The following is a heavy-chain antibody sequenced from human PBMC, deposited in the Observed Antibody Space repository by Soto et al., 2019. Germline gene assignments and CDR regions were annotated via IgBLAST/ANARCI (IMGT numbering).Heavy chain of an antibody. Sequence: GGSLRLSCTASGFTFGDYAMSWVRQAPGKGLEWVGFIRSKAYGGTTEYAASVKGRFTISRDDSKSIAYLQMNSLKTEDTAVYYCTKDDYSNYYYYYYYMDVWGKGTTVTVSS. J-gene: IGHJ6*03. D-gene: IGHD4-4*01. V-gene: IGHV3-49*04. CDR3: TKDDYSNYYYYYYYMDV. CDR2: IRSKAYGGTT. CDR1: GFTFGDYA.